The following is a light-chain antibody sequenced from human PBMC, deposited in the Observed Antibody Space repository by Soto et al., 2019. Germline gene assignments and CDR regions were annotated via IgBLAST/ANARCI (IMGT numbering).Light chain of an antibody. Sequence: EIVLTQSPGTLSLSPGERATLSCRASQSVSSSYFAWYQQIPGQAPRLLIYGASSRATGIPDRFSGSGSGTDFTLTINRLEPEDFAVYYCQQYGSSPYTFGQGTKLEIK. V-gene: IGKV3-20*01. J-gene: IGKJ2*01. CDR1: QSVSSSY. CDR3: QQYGSSPYT. CDR2: GAS.